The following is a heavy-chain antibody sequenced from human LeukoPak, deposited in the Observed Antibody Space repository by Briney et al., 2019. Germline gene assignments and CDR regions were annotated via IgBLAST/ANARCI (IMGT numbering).Heavy chain of an antibody. CDR2: IRYDGTNK. CDR3: AKVYDFWSGYGY. D-gene: IGHD3-3*01. J-gene: IGHJ4*02. Sequence: GGSLRLSCAASGFTFSNYGMHWVRQAPGKGLQWVAFIRYDGTNKYYADSVKGRFTISRDNSKNTLYLQMNSLRAEDTAVYYCAKVYDFWSGYGYWGQGTLVTVSS. CDR1: GFTFSNYG. V-gene: IGHV3-30*02.